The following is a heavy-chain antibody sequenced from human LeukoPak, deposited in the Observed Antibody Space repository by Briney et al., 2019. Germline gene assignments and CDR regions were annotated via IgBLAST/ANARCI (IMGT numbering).Heavy chain of an antibody. CDR3: ARDDGSSWSLDC. J-gene: IGHJ4*02. V-gene: IGHV3-43*02. Sequence: GESLRLSCAASGFTFDDFAMHWVRQAPGKSLEWVSLITGDGLTTKYADSVKGRFTISRDSSKNSLYLQMNSLRSEDTASYYCARDDGSSWSLDCWGQGTLVTVSS. CDR1: GFTFDDFA. D-gene: IGHD6-13*01. CDR2: ITGDGLTT.